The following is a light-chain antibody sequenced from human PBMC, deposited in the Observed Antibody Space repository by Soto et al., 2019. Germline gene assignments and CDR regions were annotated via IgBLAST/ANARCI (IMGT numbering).Light chain of an antibody. CDR3: NSYAGSNTVI. J-gene: IGLJ2*01. CDR1: MRDVGAYNL. Sequence: QSALTQPASVSGSPGQSITISCAGTMRDVGAYNLVSWYQQHPGRAPQLIIYEVRNRPSGISFRFSGSKSGNTASLTISGLQAEDEADYYCNSYAGSNTVIFGGGTKLTVL. CDR2: EVR. V-gene: IGLV2-14*01.